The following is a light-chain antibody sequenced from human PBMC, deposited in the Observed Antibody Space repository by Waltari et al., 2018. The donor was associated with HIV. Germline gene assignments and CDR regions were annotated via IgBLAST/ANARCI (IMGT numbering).Light chain of an antibody. J-gene: IGLJ1*01. Sequence: QSALTQPALASGHSGQSFTISYPGTNSDLGGYNRVPLYQQLPAKAPQGIIYDVSNRPSGVSNPFSGPKSGNTASLTISGPQAEDEADYYCTSYTTINTYVVGTGTKVTVL. CDR3: TSYTTINTYV. CDR1: NSDLGGYNR. CDR2: DVS. V-gene: IGLV2-14*03.